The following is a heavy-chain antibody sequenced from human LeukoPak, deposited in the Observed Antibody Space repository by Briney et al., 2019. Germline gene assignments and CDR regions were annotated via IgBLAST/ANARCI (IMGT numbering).Heavy chain of an antibody. V-gene: IGHV3-48*02. D-gene: IGHD3-22*01. CDR1: GFTFSSYS. J-gene: IGHJ4*02. CDR2: ISSSSDTI. CDR3: ARLCRNYYDSSSLDY. Sequence: GGSLRLSCAASGFTFSSYSMNWVRQAPGKGLEWVSYISSSSDTIYYADSVKGRFTISRDNAKRSLYLQMNSLRDEDTAVYYCARLCRNYYDSSSLDYWGQGTLVTVSS.